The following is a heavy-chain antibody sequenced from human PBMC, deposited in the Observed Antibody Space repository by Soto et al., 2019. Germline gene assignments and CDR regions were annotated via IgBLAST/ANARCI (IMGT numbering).Heavy chain of an antibody. CDR1: GFTFSSYW. CDR2: ITEDGSEK. V-gene: IGHV3-7*04. CDR3: ARASLVVATDY. D-gene: IGHD2-21*01. J-gene: IGHJ4*02. Sequence: GGSLRLSCAASGFTFSSYWMSWVRQAPGKGLEWVAHITEDGSEKYYVDSVKGRFTISRDNAKNSLYLQMNSLRAEDTAVYYCARASLVVATDYWGQGTLVTVS.